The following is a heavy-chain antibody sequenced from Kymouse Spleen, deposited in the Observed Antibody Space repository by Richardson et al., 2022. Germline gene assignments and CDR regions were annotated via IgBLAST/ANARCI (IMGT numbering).Heavy chain of an antibody. CDR3: TRHGLVYFDY. Sequence: EVQLVESGGGLVQPGGSLKLSCAASGFTFSGSAMHWVRQASGKGLEWVGRIRSKANSYATAYAASVKGRFTISRDDSKNTAYLQMNSLKTEDTAVYYCTRHGLVYFDYWGQGTLVTVSS. J-gene: IGHJ4*02. CDR1: GFTFSGSA. CDR2: IRSKANSYAT. V-gene: IGHV3-73*02. D-gene: IGHD3-9*01.